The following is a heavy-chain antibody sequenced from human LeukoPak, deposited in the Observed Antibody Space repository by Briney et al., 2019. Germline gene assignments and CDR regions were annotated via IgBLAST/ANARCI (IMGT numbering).Heavy chain of an antibody. V-gene: IGHV3-23*01. J-gene: IGHJ3*01. D-gene: IGHD3-3*01. CDR3: ARRLSLRFDAFAV. CDR2: MSDIGPNT. Sequence: GGSLRLSCAASGFTVTDYAMTWIRQSPGKGLEWVSSMSDIGPNTYYADSVKGRFTISRDTSKNTLFLQMNTLRAEDTALYYCARRLSLRFDAFAVWGPGTVVTVSS. CDR1: GFTVTDYA.